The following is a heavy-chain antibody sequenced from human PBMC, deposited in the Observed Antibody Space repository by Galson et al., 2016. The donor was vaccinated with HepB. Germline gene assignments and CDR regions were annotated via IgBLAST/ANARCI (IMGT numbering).Heavy chain of an antibody. V-gene: IGHV3-53*01. CDR2: IYSDGRT. D-gene: IGHD5/OR15-5a*01. CDR3: ARDIYEGAMDV. CDR1: GFALNSYS. J-gene: IGHJ6*03. Sequence: SLRLSCATSGFALNSYSVNWIRQAPGKGLEWVSSIYSDGRTYYADSVKGRFTISRDNSKNTLILQMNGLRADDTAVYYCARDIYEGAMDVWGKGTTVTVSS.